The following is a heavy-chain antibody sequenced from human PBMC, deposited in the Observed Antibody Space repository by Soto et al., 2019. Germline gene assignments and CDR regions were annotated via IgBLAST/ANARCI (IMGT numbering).Heavy chain of an antibody. CDR2: IFYTGST. CDR3: ARRAVVAVTGSLDNWLDP. J-gene: IGHJ5*02. V-gene: IGHV4-31*03. CDR1: GGPFSRGGYY. D-gene: IGHD2-21*01. Sequence: PSETLSLTCTVSGGPFSRGGYYWSWIRQHPGKGLECIGYIFYTGSTYYNPTLKSRVTMSVDTSKRQFSLNLSSLTAADTAVYYCARRAVVAVTGSLDNWLDPWGQGILVTVSS.